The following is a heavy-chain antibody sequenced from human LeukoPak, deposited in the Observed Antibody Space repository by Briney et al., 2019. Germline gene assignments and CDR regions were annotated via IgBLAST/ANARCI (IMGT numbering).Heavy chain of an antibody. CDR2: IKQDGGGK. Sequence: PGGSLTLSCAASGFTFSGYWMSWLRQAPGKGLEWVANIKQDGGGKYYVDSVKGRFTISRGNAKNSLYLQMNSLRAEDTAVYYCARDRGFGQADVWGKGTTVTVSS. J-gene: IGHJ6*04. D-gene: IGHD3-10*01. V-gene: IGHV3-7*01. CDR3: ARDRGFGQADV. CDR1: GFTFSGYW.